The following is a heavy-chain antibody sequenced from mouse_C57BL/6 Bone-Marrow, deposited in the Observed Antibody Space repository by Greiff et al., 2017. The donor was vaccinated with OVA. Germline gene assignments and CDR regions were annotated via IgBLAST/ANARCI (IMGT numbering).Heavy chain of an antibody. Sequence: VQLQESGPGLVAPSQSLSITCTVSGFSLTSYGVDWVRQSPGKGLEWLGVIWGVGSTNYNSALKSRLSISKDNSKSQVFLKMNSLQTDDTAMYYCASDITDSGFAYWGQGTLVTVSA. D-gene: IGHD1-3*01. CDR3: ASDITDSGFAY. CDR2: IWGVGST. V-gene: IGHV2-6*01. J-gene: IGHJ3*01. CDR1: GFSLTSYG.